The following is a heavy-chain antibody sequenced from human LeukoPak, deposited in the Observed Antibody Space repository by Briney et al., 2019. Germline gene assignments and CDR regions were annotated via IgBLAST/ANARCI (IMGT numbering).Heavy chain of an antibody. CDR2: ISAYNGNT. CDR3: ARDRGSGSHGSRPSRY. V-gene: IGHV1-18*04. D-gene: IGHD3-10*01. Sequence: ASVKVSCKASGYTFTSYGISWVRQAPGQGLEWMGWISAYNGNTNYAQKLQGRVTMTTDTSTSTAYMELRSLRSDDTAVYYCARDRGSGSHGSRPSRYWGQGTLVTVSS. J-gene: IGHJ4*02. CDR1: GYTFTSYG.